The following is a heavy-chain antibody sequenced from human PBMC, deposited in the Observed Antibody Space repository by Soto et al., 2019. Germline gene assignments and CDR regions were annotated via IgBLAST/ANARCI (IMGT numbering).Heavy chain of an antibody. V-gene: IGHV1-69*13. J-gene: IGHJ5*02. CDR3: ARYRTCARPYSSSSGWFDP. Sequence: SVKVSCKASGGTFSSYAISWVRQAPGQGLEWMGGIIPIFGTANYAQKFQGRVTITADESKSTAYMELSSLRSEDTAVYYCARYRTCARPYSSSSGWFDPWGRGTLVTVSS. CDR2: IIPIFGTA. CDR1: GGTFSSYA. D-gene: IGHD6-6*01.